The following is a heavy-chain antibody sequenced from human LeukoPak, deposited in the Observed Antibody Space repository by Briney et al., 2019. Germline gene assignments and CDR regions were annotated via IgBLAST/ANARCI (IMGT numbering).Heavy chain of an antibody. CDR3: ARDLVNYDSSGYYYGGPFDY. J-gene: IGHJ4*02. CDR2: IYTSGST. Sequence: SQTLSLTCTVSGGSISSGSHYWSWIRQPAGKGLEWIGRIYTSGSTNYNPSLKSRVTISVDTSKNQFSLKLSSVTAADTAVYYCARDLVNYDSSGYYYGGPFDYWGQGTLVTVSS. V-gene: IGHV4-61*02. CDR1: GGSISSGSHY. D-gene: IGHD3-22*01.